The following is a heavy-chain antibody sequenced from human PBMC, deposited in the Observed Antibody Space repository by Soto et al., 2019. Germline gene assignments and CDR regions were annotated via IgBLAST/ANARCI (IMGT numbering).Heavy chain of an antibody. CDR1: GGSISSSSYY. Sequence: KLPENLSLTCTVSGGSISSSSYYWGWIRQPPGKGVEWIGSIYYSGSTYYNPSLKSRVTISVDTSKNQFSLKLSSVTAADTAVYYCASTYSSGWPGEYGMDVWGQGTTVTVSS. CDR3: ASTYSSGWPGEYGMDV. J-gene: IGHJ6*02. CDR2: IYYSGST. D-gene: IGHD6-19*01. V-gene: IGHV4-39*01.